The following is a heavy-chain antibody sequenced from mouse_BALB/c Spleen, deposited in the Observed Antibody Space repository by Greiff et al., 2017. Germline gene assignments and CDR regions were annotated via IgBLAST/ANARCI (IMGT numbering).Heavy chain of an antibody. CDR3: ARQGDYYCDY. V-gene: IGHV5-9-3*01. CDR1: GFTFSSYA. CDR2: ISSGGSYT. J-gene: IGHJ2*01. D-gene: IGHD2-13*01. Sequence: EVMLVESGGGLVKPGGSLKLSCAASGFTFSSYAMSWVRQTPEKRLEWVATISSGGSYTYYPDSVKGRFTISRDNAKNTLYLQMSSLRSEDTAMYYCARQGDYYCDYGGQGTTLTVSS.